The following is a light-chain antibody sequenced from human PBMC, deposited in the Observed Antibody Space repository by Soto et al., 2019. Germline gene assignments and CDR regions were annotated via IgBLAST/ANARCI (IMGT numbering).Light chain of an antibody. J-gene: IGKJ1*01. V-gene: IGKV1-39*01. CDR3: QQSYSTPRT. Sequence: DIQMTQSPSSLSASVGGRVTITFRASQSISNFLNWYQQKPGKAPKLLIYAASSFQSGVPSRFSGSGSGTDFTLTISSLQPEDFATYYCQQSYSTPRTFGQGTKVEIK. CDR2: AAS. CDR1: QSISNF.